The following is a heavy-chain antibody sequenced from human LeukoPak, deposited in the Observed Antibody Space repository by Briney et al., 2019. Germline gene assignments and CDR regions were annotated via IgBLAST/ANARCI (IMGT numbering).Heavy chain of an antibody. CDR1: GSRFTSYW. CDR2: IYPGDSDT. D-gene: IGHD2-2*03. Sequence: GESLKISFQGSGSRFTSYWIGWVRPMPGKGLEWMGIIYPGDSDTRYSPSFQGQVTISADKSISTAYLQWSSLKASDTAMYYCARPPSRGYSSSFEYWGQGTLVTVSS. J-gene: IGHJ4*02. CDR3: ARPPSRGYSSSFEY. V-gene: IGHV5-51*01.